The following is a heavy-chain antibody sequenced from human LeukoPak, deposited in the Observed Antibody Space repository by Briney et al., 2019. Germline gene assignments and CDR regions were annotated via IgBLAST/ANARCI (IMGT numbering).Heavy chain of an antibody. Sequence: GASLRLSCAASGFTFSSYSMNWVRQAPGKGLEWVSSISSSSSYIYYADSVKGRFTISRDNANNSLYLQMNSLRAEDTAVYYCARDPDGYSYGHFDYWGQGTLVTVSS. J-gene: IGHJ4*02. CDR1: GFTFSSYS. V-gene: IGHV3-21*01. CDR3: ARDPDGYSYGHFDY. D-gene: IGHD5-18*01. CDR2: ISSSSSYI.